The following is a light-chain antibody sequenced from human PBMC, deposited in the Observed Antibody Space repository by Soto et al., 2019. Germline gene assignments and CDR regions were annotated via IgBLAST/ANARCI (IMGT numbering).Light chain of an antibody. CDR2: AAS. J-gene: IGKJ4*01. Sequence: DIRMTQSPSSLSAFXXDTVXITCLTGPPISVYLNWYQQKPGKAPTXXISAASTLQSGVPSRFSGSGKGTHFTLSISDLRPEDFATYYCQQTYAAPLTFGGGTKVDIK. CDR3: QQTYAAPLT. V-gene: IGKV1-39*01. CDR1: PPISVY.